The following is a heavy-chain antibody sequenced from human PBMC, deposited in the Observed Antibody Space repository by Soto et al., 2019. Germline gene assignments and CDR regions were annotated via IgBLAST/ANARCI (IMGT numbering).Heavy chain of an antibody. Sequence: SQTLSLPCAISGDSVSSNTASWKWIRQSASRGLEWLGRTYFRSKWYNDYAVSVKSRIIINPDTSNNQFSLQLNSVTPEDTAVYFCAKGDNLGPKTGYAFDPWGQGIMVTVYS. J-gene: IGHJ5*02. CDR1: GDSVSSNTAS. V-gene: IGHV6-1*01. D-gene: IGHD5-12*01. CDR3: AKGDNLGPKTGYAFDP. CDR2: TYFRSKWYN.